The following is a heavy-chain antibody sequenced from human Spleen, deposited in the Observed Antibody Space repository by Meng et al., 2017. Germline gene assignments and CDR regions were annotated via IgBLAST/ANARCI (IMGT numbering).Heavy chain of an antibody. CDR2: INPNSGGT. CDR1: GNTFTGYY. CDR3: ATNGGDMNWFDP. D-gene: IGHD4-17*01. Sequence: ASVKVSCKASGNTFTGYYIYWVRQAPGQGLEWMGRINPNSGGTNYAQKFQGRVTMTRDTSISTAYMELSRLRSDDTAVYYCATNGGDMNWFDPWGQGTLVTVSS. V-gene: IGHV1-2*06. J-gene: IGHJ5*02.